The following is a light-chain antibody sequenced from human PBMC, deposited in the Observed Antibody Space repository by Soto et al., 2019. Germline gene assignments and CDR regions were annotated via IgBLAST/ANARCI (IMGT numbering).Light chain of an antibody. Sequence: QSALTQPASVSGSPGQSITISCSGSSSDVGSYNLVSWYQQYPGKAPKLTIYEDTKRPSGVSNRFSGSKSGNTASLTICGLQVEYEGDCCCCSYAGSSTWVFGGGSKHTVL. V-gene: IGLV2-23*01. CDR1: SSDVGSYNL. CDR2: EDT. J-gene: IGLJ3*02. CDR3: CSYAGSSTWV.